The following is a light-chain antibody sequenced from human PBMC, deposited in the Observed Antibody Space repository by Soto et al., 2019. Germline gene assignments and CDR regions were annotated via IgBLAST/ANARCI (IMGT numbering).Light chain of an antibody. CDR2: DAS. J-gene: IGKJ4*01. V-gene: IGKV3-11*01. CDR3: QQRSLLFT. CDR1: QSVGSY. Sequence: EIVLTQSPATLSLSPGERATLSCRASQSVGSYLAWYQQKPGQAPRLLIYDASNRATGIPARFSGSGSGTDFTLTISSLEPEDSAVYYCQQRSLLFTFGGGTKVDIK.